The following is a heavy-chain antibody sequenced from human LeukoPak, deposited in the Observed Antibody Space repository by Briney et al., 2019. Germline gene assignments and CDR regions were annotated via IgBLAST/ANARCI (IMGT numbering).Heavy chain of an antibody. Sequence: TSETLSLTCTVSGGSISSSSYYWGWIRQPPGKGLEWIGSIYYSGSTYYNPSLKSRVTISVDTSKNQFSLKLCSVTAADTAVYYCARASGYAYGVYYFDYWGQGTLVTVSS. J-gene: IGHJ4*02. D-gene: IGHD5-12*01. V-gene: IGHV4-39*07. CDR3: ARASGYAYGVYYFDY. CDR2: IYYSGST. CDR1: GGSISSSSYY.